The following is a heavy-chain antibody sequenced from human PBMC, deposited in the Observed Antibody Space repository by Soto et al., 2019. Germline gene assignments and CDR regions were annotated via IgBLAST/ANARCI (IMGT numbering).Heavy chain of an antibody. J-gene: IGHJ4*02. Sequence: GASVKVSCKASGYTFTGSSLHWMRQAPGQRLEWMGWINAGSGNTKYSQKFQGRVTITRDTSASTAYMELSSLTSEDTAVYYCARDKITGLFDYWGQGTLVTVSS. CDR1: GYTFTGSS. D-gene: IGHD2-8*02. CDR2: INAGSGNT. V-gene: IGHV1-3*01. CDR3: ARDKITGLFDY.